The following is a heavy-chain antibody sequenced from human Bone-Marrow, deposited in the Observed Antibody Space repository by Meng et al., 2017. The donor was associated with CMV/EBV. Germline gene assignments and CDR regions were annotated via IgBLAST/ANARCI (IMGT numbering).Heavy chain of an antibody. CDR2: IFHSGST. J-gene: IGHJ4*02. Sequence: SETLSLTCTVSGYSISSGYYWGWIRQPPGKGLEWIGSIFHSGSTYYNPSLKSRVTISVDTSKNQFSLKLRSVNAADTAVYYCARDPGDHDFDYWGRGTLVTVSS. D-gene: IGHD4-17*01. CDR3: ARDPGDHDFDY. V-gene: IGHV4-38-2*02. CDR1: GYSISSGYY.